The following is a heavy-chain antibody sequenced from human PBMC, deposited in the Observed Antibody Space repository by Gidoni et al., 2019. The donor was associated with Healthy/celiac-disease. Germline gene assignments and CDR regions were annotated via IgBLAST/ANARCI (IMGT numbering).Heavy chain of an antibody. Sequence: VVQPGRSLRLSCAASGFTFSSYGMHLVRQATGKGLEWVAVIWYDGSNKYYADSVKGRFTISRDNSKNTLYLQMNSLRAEDTAVYYCARDLGEQWLVQVNAFDIWGQGTMVTVSS. J-gene: IGHJ3*02. CDR1: GFTFSSYG. V-gene: IGHV3-33*01. CDR3: ARDLGEQWLVQVNAFDI. D-gene: IGHD6-19*01. CDR2: IWYDGSNK.